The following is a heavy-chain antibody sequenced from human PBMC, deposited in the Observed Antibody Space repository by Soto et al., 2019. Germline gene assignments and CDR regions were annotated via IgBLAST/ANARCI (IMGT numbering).Heavy chain of an antibody. V-gene: IGHV4-30-4*01. Sequence: QVQLQESDPGLVRPSQTLSLTCTVSGGSISVEHYHWTWIRQPPGKGLEWIGYIHYSGSVYYNPSLQSRLSMSVDTSKNLFSLKLASETAADTAVYFCVREDDGGDRDYYGLDVWGQGTTVTVSS. J-gene: IGHJ6*02. CDR2: IHYSGSV. CDR1: GGSISVEHYH. D-gene: IGHD2-21*02. CDR3: VREDDGGDRDYYGLDV.